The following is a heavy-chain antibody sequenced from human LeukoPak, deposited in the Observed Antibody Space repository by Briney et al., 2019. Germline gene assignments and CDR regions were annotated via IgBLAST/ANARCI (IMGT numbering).Heavy chain of an antibody. CDR2: IRQDGDEK. CDR3: AKVVSYYYGSGSYFDY. J-gene: IGHJ4*02. V-gene: IGHV3-7*05. D-gene: IGHD3-10*01. Sequence: PGGSLRLSCAASGFTFSNYWMTWVRQAPGKGLEWVANIRQDGDEKYYVDSVKGRFTISRDNSKNTLYLQMNSLRAEDTAVYYCAKVVSYYYGSGSYFDYWGQGTLVTVSS. CDR1: GFTFSNYW.